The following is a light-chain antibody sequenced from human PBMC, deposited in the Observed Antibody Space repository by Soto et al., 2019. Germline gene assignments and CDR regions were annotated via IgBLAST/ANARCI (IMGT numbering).Light chain of an antibody. CDR2: GAS. V-gene: IGKV3-20*01. J-gene: IGKJ1*01. CDR1: QSVSSTY. CDR3: QHYGMSSQWA. Sequence: EIVLTQSPGTLSLSPGERATLSCRASQSVSSTYLAWYQQKPGQAPRLLIYGASSRSTGIPDWFSGSGCGTDFTLTISMLEPEDFAVYYCQHYGMSSQWAFGQGTKVEIK.